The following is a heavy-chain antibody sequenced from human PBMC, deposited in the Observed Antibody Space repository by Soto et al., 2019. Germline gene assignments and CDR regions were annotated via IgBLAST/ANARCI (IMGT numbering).Heavy chain of an antibody. CDR2: IIPIFGTT. Sequence: QVQLVQSGAEVKKPGSSVKVSCKASGGTFSNYAISWVRQAPGQGLEWMGGIIPIFGTTNYAQRFQGRVTITADESTSTAYMELSSLRSEYTAVYYCARVSSSWYQDYFDYWGQGTLVTVYS. D-gene: IGHD6-13*01. CDR1: GGTFSNYA. CDR3: ARVSSSWYQDYFDY. V-gene: IGHV1-69*12. J-gene: IGHJ4*02.